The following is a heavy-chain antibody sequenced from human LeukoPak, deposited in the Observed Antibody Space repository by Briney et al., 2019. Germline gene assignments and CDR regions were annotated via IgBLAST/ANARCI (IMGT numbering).Heavy chain of an antibody. D-gene: IGHD3-22*01. J-gene: IGHJ4*02. V-gene: IGHV3-9*01. Sequence: GRSLRLSCAASGFTFDDYGMHWVRQAGKGLEWVSGINSNSDSIGYADSVKGRFIISRDNAKKSLYLQMNSLRAEDTAVYYCVKANYDISGYYDVWGQGTLVTVSS. CDR1: GFTFDDYG. CDR2: INSNSDSI. CDR3: VKANYDISGYYDV.